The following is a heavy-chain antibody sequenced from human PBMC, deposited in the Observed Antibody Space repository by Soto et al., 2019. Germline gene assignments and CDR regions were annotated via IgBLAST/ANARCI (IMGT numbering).Heavy chain of an antibody. CDR3: ARDRYCSGGSCYSHARGGY. D-gene: IGHD2-15*01. J-gene: IGHJ4*02. CDR2: INHSGST. Sequence: SETLSLTCAVYGGSFSGYYWSWIRQPPGKGLEWIGEINHSGSTNYNPSLKSRVTISVDTSKNQFSLKLSSVTAADTAVYYCARDRYCSGGSCYSHARGGYWGQGTLVTVSS. V-gene: IGHV4-34*01. CDR1: GGSFSGYY.